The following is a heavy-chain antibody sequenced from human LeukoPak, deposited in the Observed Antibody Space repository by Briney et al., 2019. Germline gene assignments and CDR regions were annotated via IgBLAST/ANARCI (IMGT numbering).Heavy chain of an antibody. CDR3: ASLWFGELLTEDNWFDP. CDR2: IYYSGST. V-gene: IGHV4-59*11. CDR1: GGSISSHY. D-gene: IGHD3-10*01. Sequence: SETLSLTCTVSGGSISSHYWSWIRQPPGKGLEWIGYIYYSGSTNYNPSLKSRVTISVDTSKNQFSLKLSSVTAADTAVYYCASLWFGELLTEDNWFDPWGQGTLVTVSS. J-gene: IGHJ5*02.